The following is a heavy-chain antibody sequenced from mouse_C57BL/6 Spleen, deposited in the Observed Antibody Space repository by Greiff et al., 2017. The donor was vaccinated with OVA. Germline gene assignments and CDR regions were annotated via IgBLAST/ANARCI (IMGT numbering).Heavy chain of an antibody. CDR1: GYTFTGYW. D-gene: IGHD1-1*01. V-gene: IGHV1-9*01. J-gene: IGHJ2*01. CDR2: ILPGSGST. CDR3: ARITTVVATFYYFDY. Sequence: QVQLKQSGAELMKPGASVKLSCKATGYTFTGYWIEWVKQRPGHGLEWIGEILPGSGSTNYNEKFKGKATFTADTSSNTAYMQLSSLTTEDSAIYYCARITTVVATFYYFDYWGQGTTLTVSS.